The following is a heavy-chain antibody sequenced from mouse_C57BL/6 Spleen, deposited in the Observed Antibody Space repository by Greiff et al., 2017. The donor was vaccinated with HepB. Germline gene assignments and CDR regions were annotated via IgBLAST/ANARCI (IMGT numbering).Heavy chain of an antibody. Sequence: QVQLQQSGAELVRPGASVTLSCKASGYTFTDYEMHWVKQTPVHGLEWIGAIDPETGGTAYNQKFKGKAILTADKSSSTAYMELRSLTSEDSAVSYCTREGITTVVDTDAMDYWGQGTSVTVSS. CDR2: IDPETGGT. D-gene: IGHD1-1*01. CDR1: GYTFTDYE. CDR3: TREGITTVVDTDAMDY. J-gene: IGHJ4*01. V-gene: IGHV1-15*01.